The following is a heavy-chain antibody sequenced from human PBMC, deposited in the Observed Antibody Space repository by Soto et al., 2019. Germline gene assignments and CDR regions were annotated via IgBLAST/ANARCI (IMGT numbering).Heavy chain of an antibody. CDR3: ARDFGSEAPSYFAS. Sequence: GASVKVSCKASGYTFTSYGISWVRQAPGQGLEWMGWISAYNGNTNYAQKLQGRVSMTTDASTSTAYMELRRLRSDDTAVYCFARDFGSEAPSYFASWGQGSLVTVSS. CDR2: ISAYNGNT. J-gene: IGHJ4*02. CDR1: GYTFTSYG. D-gene: IGHD3-16*01. V-gene: IGHV1-18*01.